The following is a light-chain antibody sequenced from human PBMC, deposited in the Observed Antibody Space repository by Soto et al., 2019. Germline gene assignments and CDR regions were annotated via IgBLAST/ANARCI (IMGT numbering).Light chain of an antibody. V-gene: IGLV1-40*01. CDR2: GNT. CDR3: QSYDISLSVSVV. CDR1: SSNIGAGYD. Sequence: QSALTQPPSVSGAPGQRVTISCTGSSSNIGAGYDVQWYQQLPGAAPRLLIFGNTNRPSGVPDRFSGSRSGTSASLAISGLKAEDAADYYCQSYDISLSVSVVFGGGTKLTVL. J-gene: IGLJ2*01.